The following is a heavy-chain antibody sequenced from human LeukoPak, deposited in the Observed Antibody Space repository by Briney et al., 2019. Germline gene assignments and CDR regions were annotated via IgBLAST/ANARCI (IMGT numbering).Heavy chain of an antibody. Sequence: GGSLRLSCAASGFTFSSYAMHWVRQAPGKGLEWVAVISYDGSNKYYADSVKGRFTISRDNSKNTLYLQMNSLRAEDTAVYYCAKFYSSSWPDYFDYWGQGTLVTVSS. CDR1: GFTFSSYA. J-gene: IGHJ4*02. D-gene: IGHD6-13*01. CDR3: AKFYSSSWPDYFDY. CDR2: ISYDGSNK. V-gene: IGHV3-30*04.